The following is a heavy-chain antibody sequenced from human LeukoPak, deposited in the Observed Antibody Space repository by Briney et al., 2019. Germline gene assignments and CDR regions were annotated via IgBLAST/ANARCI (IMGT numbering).Heavy chain of an antibody. CDR3: ARAPRRHWFDP. CDR1: GGSFSGYY. D-gene: IGHD6-25*01. CDR2: INHSGST. J-gene: IGHJ5*02. V-gene: IGHV4-34*01. Sequence: PSETLSLTCAVYGGSFSGYYWSWIRQPPGKGLEWIGEINHSGSTNYNPSLKSRVTISVDTSKNQFSLKLSPVTAADTAVYYCARAPRRHWFDPWGQGTLVTVSS.